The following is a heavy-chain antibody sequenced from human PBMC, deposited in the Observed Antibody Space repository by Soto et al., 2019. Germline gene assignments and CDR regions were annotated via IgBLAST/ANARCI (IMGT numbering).Heavy chain of an antibody. J-gene: IGHJ4*02. D-gene: IGHD6-19*01. Sequence: GGSLRLSCAASGFIFSDYGIHWVRQAPGKGLEWVALIWYDVSKKYYADSVKGRFTVSRDNINSTLYLEMNSLRVEDSAVYYCAREGAVAGSQDFWGQGTPVTVSS. CDR1: GFIFSDYG. V-gene: IGHV3-33*01. CDR3: AREGAVAGSQDF. CDR2: IWYDVSKK.